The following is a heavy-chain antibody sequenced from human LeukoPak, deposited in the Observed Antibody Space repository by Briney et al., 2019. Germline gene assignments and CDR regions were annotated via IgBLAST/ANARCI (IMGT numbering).Heavy chain of an antibody. D-gene: IGHD3-16*01. CDR1: GFTFSNVY. V-gene: IGHV3-15*01. CDR2: IKREVDGGAT. Sequence: PGGSLRLSCAGSGFTFSNVYMAWARQAPGKGLEWIAFIKREVDGGATDYAAPVRGRFIVSRDDTRNTLYLQMNALKPEDTAVYYCVTWGGDNWGQGTLVTVSS. J-gene: IGHJ4*02. CDR3: VTWGGDN.